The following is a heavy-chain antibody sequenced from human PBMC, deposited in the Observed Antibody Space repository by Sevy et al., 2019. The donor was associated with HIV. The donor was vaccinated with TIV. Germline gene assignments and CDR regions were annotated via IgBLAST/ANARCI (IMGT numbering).Heavy chain of an antibody. Sequence: GGSLRLSCAASGFSFSSYGMHWVRQAPGKGLEWMSYIQYDGSNKDYADSVKDRFTISRDNSKNTLYLQMNSLRVEDTAVFYSVKEGGGGGGDHWGQGTLVTVSS. V-gene: IGHV3-30*02. CDR2: IQYDGSNK. CDR3: VKEGGGGGGDH. J-gene: IGHJ4*02. CDR1: GFSFSSYG. D-gene: IGHD3-16*01.